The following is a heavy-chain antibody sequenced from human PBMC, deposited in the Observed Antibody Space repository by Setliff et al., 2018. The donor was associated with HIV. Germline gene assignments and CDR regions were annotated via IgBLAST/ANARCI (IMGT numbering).Heavy chain of an antibody. J-gene: IGHJ6*03. D-gene: IGHD3-10*01. CDR1: GGPITTSTYY. CDR2: IYQSGTT. Sequence: PSETLSLTCSVSGGPITTSTYYWGWIRQPPGKGLEWIGNIYQSGTTYYNSSLTSRVTMSVDTSKNQFSLKLNSVTAADTAVYYCARDGPLEGSYRYYYYYMDVWGKGTTVTVSS. V-gene: IGHV4-39*07. CDR3: ARDGPLEGSYRYYYYYMDV.